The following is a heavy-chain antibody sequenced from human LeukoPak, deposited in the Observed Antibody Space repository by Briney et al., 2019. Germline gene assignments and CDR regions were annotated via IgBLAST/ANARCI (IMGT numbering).Heavy chain of an antibody. V-gene: IGHV3-21*01. D-gene: IGHD1-26*01. CDR3: ARDTVIPYSQVGTTKD. CDR2: IRSSSTYI. J-gene: IGHJ4*02. CDR1: GFAFSSST. Sequence: GGSLRLSCAASGFAFSSSTMNWVRQAPGKGLEWVSSIRSSSTYIYYADSVKGRFTISRDNAKNSLFLQMNSLRAEDTAVYYCARDTVIPYSQVGTTKDWGQGTRVTVSS.